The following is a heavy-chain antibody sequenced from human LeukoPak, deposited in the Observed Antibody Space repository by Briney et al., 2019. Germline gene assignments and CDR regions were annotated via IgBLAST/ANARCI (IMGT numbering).Heavy chain of an antibody. D-gene: IGHD6-13*01. J-gene: IGHJ3*02. V-gene: IGHV3-21*01. Sequence: PGGSLRLSCAASGFTFSSYSMNWVRQAPGKGLEWVSSISSSSSYIYYVDSVKGRFTISRDNAKNSLYLQMNSLRAEDTAVYYCARAQSSSWVRDAFDIWGQGTMVTVSS. CDR1: GFTFSSYS. CDR2: ISSSSSYI. CDR3: ARAQSSSWVRDAFDI.